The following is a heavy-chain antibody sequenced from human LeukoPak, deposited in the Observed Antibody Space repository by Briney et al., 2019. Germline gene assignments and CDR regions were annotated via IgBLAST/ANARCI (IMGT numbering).Heavy chain of an antibody. V-gene: IGHV4-34*01. D-gene: IGHD5-12*01. Sequence: KPSETLSLTCAVYGGSFSGYYWSWIRQPPGKGLEWIGEINHSGSTNYNPSLKSRVTISVDTSKNQFSLKLSSVTAAGTAVYYCARGKIISGYDYGFDYWGQGTLVTVSS. CDR1: GGSFSGYY. J-gene: IGHJ4*02. CDR3: ARGKIISGYDYGFDY. CDR2: INHSGST.